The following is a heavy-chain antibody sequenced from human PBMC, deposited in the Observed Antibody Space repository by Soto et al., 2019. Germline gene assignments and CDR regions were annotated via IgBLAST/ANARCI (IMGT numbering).Heavy chain of an antibody. D-gene: IGHD4-17*01. CDR2: IYNDGST. CDR1: GFTVGSNH. Sequence: EVQLVESGGGLTQPGGSLRLSCAVSGFTVGSNHVTWVRQATGKGLQWVSAIYNDGSTYYADSVKGRFTISRDNSKNAGFLQMNSLRAEDPAVYFCAGYGGNSVWGQGTLVTVSS. CDR3: AGYGGNSV. V-gene: IGHV3-53*01. J-gene: IGHJ4*02.